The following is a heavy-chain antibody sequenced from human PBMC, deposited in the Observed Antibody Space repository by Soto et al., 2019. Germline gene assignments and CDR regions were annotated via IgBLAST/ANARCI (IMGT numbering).Heavy chain of an antibody. CDR2: IFTGGST. J-gene: IGHJ3*02. Sequence: PGGSLRLSCAASGFTVSSNYMSWVRQAPGKGLEWVSVIFTGGSTYYADSVKGRFTISRHSSMNTVYLQMDSLRAEDTAVYYCARYRQSSGWPDAFDIWCQGTMVTVSS. CDR1: GFTVSSNY. V-gene: IGHV3-53*04. D-gene: IGHD6-19*01. CDR3: ARYRQSSGWPDAFDI.